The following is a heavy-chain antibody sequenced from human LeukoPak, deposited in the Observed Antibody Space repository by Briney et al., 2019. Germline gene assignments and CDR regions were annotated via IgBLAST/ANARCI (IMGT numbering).Heavy chain of an antibody. CDR3: AREGWDDSSGYLDY. Sequence: GGSLRLSCAASGFTFSSYWMSWVRQAPGKGLEWVANIKQEASEKYYVDSVKGRFTISRDNAKNSLYLQMNSLRAEDTAVYYCAREGWDDSSGYLDYWGQGTLVTVSS. CDR1: GFTFSSYW. D-gene: IGHD3-22*01. V-gene: IGHV3-7*01. J-gene: IGHJ4*02. CDR2: IKQEASEK.